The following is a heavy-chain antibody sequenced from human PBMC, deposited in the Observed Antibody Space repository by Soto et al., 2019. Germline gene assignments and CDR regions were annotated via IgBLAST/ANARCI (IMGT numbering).Heavy chain of an antibody. Sequence: EVQLVESGGGLVQPGGSLRLSCAASGFTVSSNYMSWVRQAPGKGLEWVSVIYSGGSTYYADSVKGRFTISRDNSKNTLYLQMNSLRAEDTAVYSCATYSGDPVLYYYYMDVWGKGTTVTVSS. CDR1: GFTVSSNY. CDR2: IYSGGST. V-gene: IGHV3-66*01. CDR3: ATYSGDPVLYYYYMDV. J-gene: IGHJ6*03. D-gene: IGHD4-17*01.